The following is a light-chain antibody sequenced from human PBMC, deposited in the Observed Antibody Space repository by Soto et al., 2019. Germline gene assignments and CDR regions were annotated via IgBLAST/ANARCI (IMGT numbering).Light chain of an antibody. CDR2: EVS. J-gene: IGLJ1*01. CDR3: SSYTSSSTPLYV. Sequence: QSALTQPASVSGSPGQSITISCTGTSSDVGGYNYVSWYQQHPGKAPKLMIYEVSNRPSGVSNRFSGSKSGNTASLTISGLQAEGEADYYCSSYTSSSTPLYVFGTGTKLTVL. CDR1: SSDVGGYNY. V-gene: IGLV2-14*01.